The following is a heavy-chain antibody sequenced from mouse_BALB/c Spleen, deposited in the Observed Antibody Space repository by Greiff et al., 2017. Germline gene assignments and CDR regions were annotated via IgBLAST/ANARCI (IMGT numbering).Heavy chain of an antibody. CDR2: ISSGGSYT. Sequence: EVQVVESGGDLVKPGGSLKLSCAASGFTFSSYGMSWVRQTPDKRLEWVATISSGGSYTYYPDSVKGRFTISRDNAKNTLYLQMSSLKSEDTAMYYCARQGTTRAMDYWGQGTSVTVSS. CDR1: GFTFSSYG. D-gene: IGHD1-1*01. V-gene: IGHV5-6*01. CDR3: ARQGTTRAMDY. J-gene: IGHJ4*01.